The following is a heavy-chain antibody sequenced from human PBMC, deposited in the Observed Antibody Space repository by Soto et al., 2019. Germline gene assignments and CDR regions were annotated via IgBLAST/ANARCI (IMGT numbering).Heavy chain of an antibody. Sequence: GEALKLSGTGCGWSVTSFWISWVRQMPGKGLEWMGTIEPRDSYTSYSPSFQGHVTISADKSIGTAYLQWSSLKASDTAMYYCARRGNDFWSGGSLYYYGMDVWGQGTTVTVSS. V-gene: IGHV5-10-1*01. CDR1: GWSVTSFW. CDR2: IEPRDSYT. D-gene: IGHD3-3*01. CDR3: ARRGNDFWSGGSLYYYGMDV. J-gene: IGHJ6*02.